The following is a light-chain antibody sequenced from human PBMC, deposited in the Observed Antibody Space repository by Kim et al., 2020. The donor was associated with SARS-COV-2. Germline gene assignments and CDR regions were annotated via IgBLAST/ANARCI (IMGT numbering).Light chain of an antibody. V-gene: IGLV4-60*03. CDR3: QTWDSYVV. J-gene: IGLJ2*01. CDR2: LHDRGSY. CDR1: SGHSTYV. Sequence: GSPFKLTCTLRSGHSTYVITGHQQQPGKAPRYLMSLHDRGSYDKGDGVSDRFAGSSAGADRYLTISNLQSEDEAEYYCQTWDSYVVFGGGTQLTVL.